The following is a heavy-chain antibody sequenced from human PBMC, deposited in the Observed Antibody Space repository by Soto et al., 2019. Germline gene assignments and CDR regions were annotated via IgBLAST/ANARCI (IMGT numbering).Heavy chain of an antibody. CDR1: GYSFTSYW. J-gene: IGHJ3*02. D-gene: IGHD6-6*01. CDR2: IDPSDSYT. V-gene: IGHV5-10-1*01. CDR3: ARDGKGLEARPDAFDI. Sequence: PGESLKISCKGSGYSFTSYWISWVRQMPGKGLEWMGRIDPSDSYTNYSPSFQGHVTISADKSISTAYLQWSSLKASDTAMYYCARDGKGLEARPDAFDIWGQGTMVTVSS.